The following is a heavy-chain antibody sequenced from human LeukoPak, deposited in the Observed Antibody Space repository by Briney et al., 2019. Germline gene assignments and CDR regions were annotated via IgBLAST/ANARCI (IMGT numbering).Heavy chain of an antibody. D-gene: IGHD5-24*01. Sequence: PSETLSLTCAVYGGSFSGYYWSWIRQPPGKGLEWIGYIYYSGSTNYNPSLKSRVTISVDTSKNQFSLKLSSVTAADTAVYYCARVPRDGYDQLDYWGQGTLVTVSS. J-gene: IGHJ4*02. CDR2: IYYSGST. V-gene: IGHV4-59*01. CDR1: GGSFSGYY. CDR3: ARVPRDGYDQLDY.